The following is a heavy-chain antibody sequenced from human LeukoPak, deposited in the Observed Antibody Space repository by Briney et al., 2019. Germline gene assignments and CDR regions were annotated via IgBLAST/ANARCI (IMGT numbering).Heavy chain of an antibody. CDR3: AKAGGSYHYYYGMDV. V-gene: IGHV3-23*01. CDR1: GFTFSSYA. D-gene: IGHD1-26*01. CDR2: ISGSGGST. Sequence: PGGSLRLSCAASGFTFSSYAMSWVRQAPGKGLEWVSAISGSGGSTYYADSVKGRFTISRDNSKNTLYLQMNSLRAEDTVVYYCAKAGGSYHYYYGMDVWGQGTTVTVSS. J-gene: IGHJ6*02.